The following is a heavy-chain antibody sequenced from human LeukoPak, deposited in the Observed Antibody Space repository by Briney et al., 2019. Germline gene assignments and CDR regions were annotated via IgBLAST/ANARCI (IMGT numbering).Heavy chain of an antibody. CDR2: INSGSSYI. CDR1: GFTFSPYT. J-gene: IGHJ3*02. Sequence: GGSLRLSCAASGFTFSPYTMNWVRQAPGKGLAWVSFINSGSSYIYYADSLKGRFTISRDNAKNSLYLQMNSLRAEDTAVYYCARLRSLDYGDAFDIWGQGTMVTVSS. D-gene: IGHD4-17*01. CDR3: ARLRSLDYGDAFDI. V-gene: IGHV3-21*01.